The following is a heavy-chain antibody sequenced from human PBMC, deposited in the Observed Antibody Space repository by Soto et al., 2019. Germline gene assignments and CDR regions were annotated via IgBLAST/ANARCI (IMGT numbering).Heavy chain of an antibody. V-gene: IGHV3-30-3*01. Sequence: QVQLVESGGGVVQPGRSLRLSCAASGFTFSSYAMHWVRQAPGKGLEWVAVISYDGSNKYYADSVKGRFTISRDNSKNMLYLQMNSLRAEDTAVYYCARRPRTGTTLPDYWGQGTLVTVSS. J-gene: IGHJ4*02. D-gene: IGHD1-1*01. CDR1: GFTFSSYA. CDR3: ARRPRTGTTLPDY. CDR2: ISYDGSNK.